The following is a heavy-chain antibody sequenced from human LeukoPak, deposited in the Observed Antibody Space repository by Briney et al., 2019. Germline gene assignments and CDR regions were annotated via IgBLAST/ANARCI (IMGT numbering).Heavy chain of an antibody. Sequence: ASVKVSCKASGYTFTSYDINWVRQATGQGLEWMGWMNPNGGNTGYAQKFQGRVTMTRNTSISTAYMELSSLRSEDTAVYYCARCGSSWYAVSPCDYWGQGTLVTVSS. D-gene: IGHD6-13*01. CDR2: MNPNGGNT. J-gene: IGHJ4*02. CDR1: GYTFTSYD. CDR3: ARCGSSWYAVSPCDY. V-gene: IGHV1-8*01.